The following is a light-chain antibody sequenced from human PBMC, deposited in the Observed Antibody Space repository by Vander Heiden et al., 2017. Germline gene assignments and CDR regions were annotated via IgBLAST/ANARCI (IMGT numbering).Light chain of an antibody. CDR1: QSNSSY. CDR3: QQSYSTVWT. V-gene: IGKV1-39*01. CDR2: GAS. J-gene: IGKJ1*01. Sequence: IQMTQSPASLSVSVGGRVTITCRASQSNSSYLNWYQQKPGKPPKLLIYGASSWESGVPSRFSGSGSGTDFTLTISSLQPEDFAIYYCQQSYSTVWTFGQGTKVEIK.